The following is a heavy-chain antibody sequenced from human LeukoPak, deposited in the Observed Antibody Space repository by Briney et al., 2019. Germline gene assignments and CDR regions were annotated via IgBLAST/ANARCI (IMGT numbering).Heavy chain of an antibody. D-gene: IGHD4-23*01. V-gene: IGHV4-34*01. CDR2: INHSGRT. J-gene: IGHJ4*02. CDR3: ARDPTTVVTLPYYFGF. Sequence: SETLSLTCAVSGGSFFGSHWNWIRQSPEKGLEWIGEINHSGRTNYNPSLKSRVTISVDTSRSQFFLKLTSVTAADTAVYYCARDPTTVVTLPYYFGFWGQGTLVTVSA. CDR1: GGSFFGSH.